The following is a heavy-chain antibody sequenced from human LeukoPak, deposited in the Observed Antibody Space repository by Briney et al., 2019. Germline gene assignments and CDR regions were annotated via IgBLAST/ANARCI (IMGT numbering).Heavy chain of an antibody. Sequence: KASXXXXXXXXISXVRQAPGQGLEWMGRIIPIFGTANYAQKFQGRVTITTDESTSTAYMELSSLRSEDTAVYYCARTTYYDFNWFDPWGQGTLVTVSS. V-gene: IGHV1-69*05. CDR2: IIPIFGTA. CDR3: ARTTYYDFNWFDP. D-gene: IGHD3-3*01. J-gene: IGHJ5*02. CDR1: XXXXXXXX.